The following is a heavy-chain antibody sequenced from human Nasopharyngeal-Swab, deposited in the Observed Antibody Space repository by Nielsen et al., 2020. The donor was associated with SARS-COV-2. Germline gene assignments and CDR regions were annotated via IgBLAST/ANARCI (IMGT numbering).Heavy chain of an antibody. V-gene: IGHV4-59*13. CDR1: CGSISSYY. D-gene: IGHD3-9*01. J-gene: IGHJ4*02. Sequence: SETLSLTCTVSCGSISSYYWNWIRQPPGKGLEWIGYVHILGRTDYNPSLKSRVTISVDTSKNQFSLKLSSVTAADTAVYYCARETYYDILTGYQDYYFDYWGQGTLVTVSS. CDR3: ARETYYDILTGYQDYYFDY. CDR2: VHILGRT.